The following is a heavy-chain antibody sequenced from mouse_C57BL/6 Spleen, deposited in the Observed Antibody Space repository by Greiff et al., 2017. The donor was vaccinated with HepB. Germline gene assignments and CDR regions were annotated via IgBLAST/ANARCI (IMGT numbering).Heavy chain of an antibody. Sequence: EVKLMESGGGLVKPGGSLKLSCAASGFTFSSYTMSWVRQTPEKRLEWVATISGGGGNTYYPDSVKGRFTISRDNAKNTLYLQMSSLRSEDTAVYYCARHYYGSSYFDYWGQGTTLTVSS. J-gene: IGHJ2*01. CDR2: ISGGGGNT. D-gene: IGHD1-1*01. V-gene: IGHV5-9*04. CDR3: ARHYYGSSYFDY. CDR1: GFTFSSYT.